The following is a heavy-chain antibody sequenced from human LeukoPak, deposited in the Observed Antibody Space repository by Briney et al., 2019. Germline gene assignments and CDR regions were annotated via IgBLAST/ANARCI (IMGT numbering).Heavy chain of an antibody. D-gene: IGHD6-13*01. J-gene: IGHJ4*02. CDR2: ISYSGVS. V-gene: IGHV4-59*12. CDR1: SAAISRSY. CDR3: ARQIASAGTAGFDF. Sequence: SETLSLTCTIPSAAISRSYWIWIRQTPGKGLEWIGYISYSGVSTYNPSLGSRVTISRDTSKNEVSLNLSSVTAADTAVYYCARQIASAGTAGFDFWGQGALVTVSS.